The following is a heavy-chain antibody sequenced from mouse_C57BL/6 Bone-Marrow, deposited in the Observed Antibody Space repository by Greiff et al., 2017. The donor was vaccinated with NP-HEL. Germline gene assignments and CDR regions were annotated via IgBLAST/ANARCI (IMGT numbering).Heavy chain of an antibody. V-gene: IGHV1-81*01. Sequence: QVQLQQPGAELARPGASVKLSCKASGYTFTSYGISWVKQRTGQGLEWIGEIYPRSGNTYYNEKFKGKATLTADKSSSTAYMELRSLTSEDSAVYFCAREDYGSSYAMDYWGQGTSVTVSS. CDR3: AREDYGSSYAMDY. J-gene: IGHJ4*01. D-gene: IGHD1-1*01. CDR2: IYPRSGNT. CDR1: GYTFTSYG.